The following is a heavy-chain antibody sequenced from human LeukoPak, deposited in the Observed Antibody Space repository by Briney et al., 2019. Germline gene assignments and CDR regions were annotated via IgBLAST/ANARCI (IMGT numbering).Heavy chain of an antibody. CDR2: IYYSGST. Sequence: PSQTLSLTCTVSGGSISSGDYYWSWIRQPPGKGLEWIGYIYYSGSTYCNPSLKSRVTISVDTSKNQFSLKLSSVTAADTAVYYCARVVFPFGVVIITPGTFDYWGQGTLVTVSS. V-gene: IGHV4-30-4*08. CDR1: GGSISSGDYY. CDR3: ARVVFPFGVVIITPGTFDY. J-gene: IGHJ4*02. D-gene: IGHD3-3*01.